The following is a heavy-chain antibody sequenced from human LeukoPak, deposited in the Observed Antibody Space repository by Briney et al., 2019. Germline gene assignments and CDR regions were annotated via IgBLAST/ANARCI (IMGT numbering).Heavy chain of an antibody. CDR3: ARIYGSGYAGDY. CDR1: GFTFGNFG. CDR2: IYYDGSKY. D-gene: IGHD5-18*01. J-gene: IGHJ4*02. Sequence: PGGSLRLSCAASGFTFGNFGFHWVRQAPGKGLEWVAVIYYDGSKYFYADSVKGRFTISRDYSKNTLYLQINSLRAEDTAVYYCARIYGSGYAGDYWGQGTLVTVSS. V-gene: IGHV3-33*01.